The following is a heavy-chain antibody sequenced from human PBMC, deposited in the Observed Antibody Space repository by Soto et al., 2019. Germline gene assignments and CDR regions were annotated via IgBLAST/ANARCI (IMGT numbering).Heavy chain of an antibody. V-gene: IGHV4-59*08. Sequence: QVQLQESGPGLVKPSETLSLTCTVSGGSISSYYWSWIRQPPGKGLEWIGYIYYSGSTNYNPSLKSRVTISVDTSKNQFSLKLSSVTAADTAVYYCARRYRSCFVYWGQGTLVTVSS. J-gene: IGHJ4*02. CDR1: GGSISSYY. D-gene: IGHD2-2*01. CDR3: ARRYRSCFVY. CDR2: IYYSGST.